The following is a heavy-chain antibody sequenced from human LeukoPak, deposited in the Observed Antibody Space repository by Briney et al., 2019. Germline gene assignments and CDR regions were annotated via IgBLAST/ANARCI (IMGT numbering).Heavy chain of an antibody. D-gene: IGHD3-16*01. Sequence: GESLKISCKGSGYSFTSYWIGWVRQMPGKGLEWMGIIYPGDSDTRYSPSFQGQVTISADKSISTAYLQWSSLKASDTAMYYCARHPLGLGRLQWSSLAFDIWGQGTMVTVSS. CDR3: ARHPLGLGRLQWSSLAFDI. CDR2: IYPGDSDT. V-gene: IGHV5-51*01. CDR1: GYSFTSYW. J-gene: IGHJ3*02.